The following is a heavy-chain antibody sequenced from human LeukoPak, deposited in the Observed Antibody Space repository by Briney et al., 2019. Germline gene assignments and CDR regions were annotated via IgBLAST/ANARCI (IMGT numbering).Heavy chain of an antibody. CDR2: ISYDGSIK. J-gene: IGHJ4*02. CDR3: ARTLALYGSGSFFDF. D-gene: IGHD3-10*01. CDR1: GFTFSNYA. Sequence: GGSLRLSCAASGFTFSNYAMHWIRQAPGKGLEWVAVISYDGSIKYYADSLKGRFTISRDNSKNTLYLQMNGLRAEDTAVYYCARTLALYGSGSFFDFWGQGTLVTVSS. V-gene: IGHV3-30-3*01.